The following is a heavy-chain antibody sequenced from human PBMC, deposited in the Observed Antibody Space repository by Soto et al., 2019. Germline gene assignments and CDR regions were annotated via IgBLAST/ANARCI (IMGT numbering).Heavy chain of an antibody. D-gene: IGHD2-21*02. CDR1: GLSLRTTGVG. J-gene: IGHJ6*02. V-gene: IGHV2-5*02. CDR2: LYWDDDK. Sequence: QITLKESGPTLVKPTQTLTLTCTVSGLSLRTTGVGVGWVRQPPGKALEWLALLYWDDDKRYSPSLKSRLTISKDISEKRVVLTMTSMDTVDTAADYCVQTRCGGDCLEIYSSHGYYGLDVWGQGTRVTVSS. CDR3: VQTRCGGDCLEIYSSHGYYGLDV.